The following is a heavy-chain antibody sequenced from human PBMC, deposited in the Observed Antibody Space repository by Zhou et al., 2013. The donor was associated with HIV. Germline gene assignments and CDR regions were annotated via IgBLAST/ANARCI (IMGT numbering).Heavy chain of an antibody. J-gene: IGHJ4*02. CDR1: GGTFSSYA. CDR3: ARGQRSYGSGSYYLDY. D-gene: IGHD3-10*01. CDR2: IIPIFGTI. V-gene: IGHV1-69*12. Sequence: QVQLVQSGAEVKKPGSSVKVSCKASGGTFSSYAFNWVRQAPGQGLEWTGGIIPIFGTINYAQKFQGRVTITADESTTTAYMELSSLRSEDTAVYYCARGQRSYGSGSYYLDYWGQGTLVTVSS.